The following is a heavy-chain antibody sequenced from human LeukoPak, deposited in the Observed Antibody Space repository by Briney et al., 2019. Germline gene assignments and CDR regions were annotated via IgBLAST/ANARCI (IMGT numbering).Heavy chain of an antibody. CDR3: ARDDPYSSSWYGNSYYYMDV. D-gene: IGHD6-13*01. V-gene: IGHV4-59*01. Sequence: PSETLSLTCTVSGGSISSNYWSWIRQPPGKGLEWIGYIYYSGSTNYNPSLKSRVTISVDTSKNQFSLKLSSVTAADTAVYYCARDDPYSSSWYGNSYYYMDVWGKGTTVTVSS. CDR1: GGSISSNY. J-gene: IGHJ6*03. CDR2: IYYSGST.